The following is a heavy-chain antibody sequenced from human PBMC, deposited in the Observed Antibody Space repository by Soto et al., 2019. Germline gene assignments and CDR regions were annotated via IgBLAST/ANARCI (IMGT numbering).Heavy chain of an antibody. D-gene: IGHD3-16*01. Sequence: PGGSLRLSCTASGFMFSTYLMSWVRQAPGKGLEWVANIRQGGNEKFYVDSVKGRFTISRGNAKKSLYLQMNSLRAEDTAVYYCVGALTYGVPYYFYCMDVWGQGASVTVSS. CDR1: GFMFSTYL. J-gene: IGHJ6*02. CDR2: IRQGGNEK. V-gene: IGHV3-7*01. CDR3: VGALTYGVPYYFYCMDV.